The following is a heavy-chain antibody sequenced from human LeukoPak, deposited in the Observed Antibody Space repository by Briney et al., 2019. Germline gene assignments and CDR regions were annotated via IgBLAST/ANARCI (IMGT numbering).Heavy chain of an antibody. Sequence: SETLSLTCSVSGVSVNSRYWSWVRQPPEKGLEWIGYIHYSGATNYNPSLKSRVSISIDTPRNQFSLSLRSVTAADTAVYYCAREDPLTAHFDYWGQGTLVTVSS. CDR3: AREDPLTAHFDY. J-gene: IGHJ4*02. D-gene: IGHD2-21*02. V-gene: IGHV4-59*02. CDR1: GVSVNSRY. CDR2: IHYSGAT.